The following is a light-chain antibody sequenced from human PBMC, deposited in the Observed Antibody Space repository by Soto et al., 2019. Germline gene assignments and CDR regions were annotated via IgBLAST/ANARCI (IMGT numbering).Light chain of an antibody. CDR2: NYD. J-gene: IGLJ1*01. CDR1: SSNLGDNT. CDR3: AAWDAILNGYV. V-gene: IGLV1-44*01. Sequence: QSVLTQPPSASGTPGQRVTISCSTSSSNLGDNTVNWYQQVPGTAPKLLIYNYDQRPSGVPDRFSGSKSGTSASLAISGLQSEDEADYYCAAWDAILNGYVFGTGTKLTVL.